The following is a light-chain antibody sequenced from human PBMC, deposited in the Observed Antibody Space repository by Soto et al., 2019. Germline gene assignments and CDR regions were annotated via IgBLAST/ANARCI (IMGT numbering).Light chain of an antibody. CDR2: AAS. J-gene: IGKJ5*01. CDR1: QSISNY. Sequence: IRMTQSPSPLSASLGDRVAITFRASQSISNYLNWYQQKPGKAPNLLIYAASRLQSGVPSRFSGSGSGTDFTLTISSLQPEDFATYYCQHSYNTPITFGQGTRLEI. CDR3: QHSYNTPIT. V-gene: IGKV1-39*01.